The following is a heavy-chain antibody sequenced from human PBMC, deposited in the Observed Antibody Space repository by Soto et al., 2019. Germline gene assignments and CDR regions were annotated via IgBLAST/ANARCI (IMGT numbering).Heavy chain of an antibody. V-gene: IGHV3-30*18. J-gene: IGHJ4*02. Sequence: PGGSLRLSCAASGFTFSSYGMHWVRQAPGKGLEWVAVISYDGSNKYYADSVKGRFTISRDNSKNTLYLQMNSLRAEDTAVYYCAKEDVYSYGYVSRYYFDYWGQGTLVTVSS. D-gene: IGHD5-18*01. CDR1: GFTFSSYG. CDR2: ISYDGSNK. CDR3: AKEDVYSYGYVSRYYFDY.